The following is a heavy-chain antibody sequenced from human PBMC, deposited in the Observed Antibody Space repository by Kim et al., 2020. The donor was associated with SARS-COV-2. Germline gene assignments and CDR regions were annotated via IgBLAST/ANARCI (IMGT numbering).Heavy chain of an antibody. D-gene: IGHD5-12*01. Sequence: GGSLRLSCAASGFTFDDYAMHWVRQAPGKGLEWVSGISWNSGSIGYADSVKGRFTISRDNAKNSLYLQMNSLRAEDTALYYCAKGEPEGLRGEFDYWGQGTLVTVSS. CDR1: GFTFDDYA. CDR2: ISWNSGSI. J-gene: IGHJ4*02. CDR3: AKGEPEGLRGEFDY. V-gene: IGHV3-9*01.